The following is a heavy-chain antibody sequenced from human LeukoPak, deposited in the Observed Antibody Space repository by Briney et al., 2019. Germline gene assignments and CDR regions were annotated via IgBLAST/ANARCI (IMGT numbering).Heavy chain of an antibody. D-gene: IGHD6-13*01. CDR1: GFTFSTFW. CDR2: IKEDGSKK. V-gene: IGHV3-7*01. CDR3: ARVGWGQQLARLDY. Sequence: GGSLRLSCAASGFTFSTFWMSWFRQAPGKGLEWVANIKEDGSKKFYVDSVKGRFSISRDNAEDSLFLQMNSLRVEDTAVYYCARVGWGQQLARLDYWGQGTLVTVSS. J-gene: IGHJ4*02.